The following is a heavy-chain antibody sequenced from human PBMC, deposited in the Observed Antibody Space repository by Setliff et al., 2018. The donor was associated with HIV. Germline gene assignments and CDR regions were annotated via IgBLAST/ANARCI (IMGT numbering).Heavy chain of an antibody. CDR1: GYTFTSYG. Sequence: GASVKVSCKASGYTFTSYGISWVRQAPGQGLEWMGWISAYNGNTNYAQKLQGRVTMTTDTPTSTAYMELRSLRSDDTAVYYCARDTPLGSSSRVDYWGQGTLVTVSS. CDR2: ISAYNGNT. V-gene: IGHV1-18*01. J-gene: IGHJ4*02. D-gene: IGHD6-6*01. CDR3: ARDTPLGSSSRVDY.